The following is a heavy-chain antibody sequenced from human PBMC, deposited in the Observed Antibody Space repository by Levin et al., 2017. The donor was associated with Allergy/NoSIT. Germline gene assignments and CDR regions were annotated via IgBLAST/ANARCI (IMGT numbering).Heavy chain of an antibody. V-gene: IGHV3-30-3*01. CDR3: ARDVPGYYGSGSPPNWFDP. J-gene: IGHJ5*02. CDR2: ISYDGSNK. Sequence: AGGSLRLSCAASGFTFSSYAMHWVRQAPGKGLEWVAVISYDGSNKYYADSVKGRFTISRDNSKNTLYLQMNSLRAEDTAVYYCARDVPGYYGSGSPPNWFDPWGQGTLVTVSS. D-gene: IGHD3-10*01. CDR1: GFTFSSYA.